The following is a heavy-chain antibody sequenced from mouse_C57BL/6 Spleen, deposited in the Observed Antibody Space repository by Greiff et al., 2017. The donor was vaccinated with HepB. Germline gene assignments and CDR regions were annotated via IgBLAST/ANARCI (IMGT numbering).Heavy chain of an antibody. CDR1: GYAFSSSW. J-gene: IGHJ2*01. CDR2: IYPGDGDP. V-gene: IGHV1-82*01. Sequence: QVQLKESGPELVKPGASVKISCKASGYAFSSSWMNWVKQRPGKGLEWIGRIYPGDGDPNYNGKFKGKATLTADKSSSTAYMQLSSLTSEDSAVYFCARSGDDYGYWGQGTTLTVSS. D-gene: IGHD2-4*01. CDR3: ARSGDDYGY.